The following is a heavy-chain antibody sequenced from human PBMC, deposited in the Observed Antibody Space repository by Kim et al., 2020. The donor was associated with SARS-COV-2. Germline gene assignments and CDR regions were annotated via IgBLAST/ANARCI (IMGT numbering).Heavy chain of an antibody. CDR3: ARHMTTMVRGVLDAFDI. J-gene: IGHJ3*02. V-gene: IGHV5-10-1*01. D-gene: IGHD3-10*01. CDR1: GYSFTSYW. CDR2: IDPSDSYT. Sequence: GESLKISCKGSGYSFTSYWISWVRQMPGKGLEWMGRIDPSDSYTNYSPSFQGHVTISADKSISTAYLQWSSLKASDTAMYYCARHMTTMVRGVLDAFDIWGQGTMVTVSS.